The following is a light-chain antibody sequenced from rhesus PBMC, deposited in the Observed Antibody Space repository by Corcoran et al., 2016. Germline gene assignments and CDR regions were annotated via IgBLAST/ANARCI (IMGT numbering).Light chain of an antibody. CDR3: QQYNSAPYS. Sequence: DIQMTQSPSSLSASVGDRVTITCRTSENVNNYLNWYQQKPGKAPKLLIYKASTLQSGVPSRFSGSGSGTDFTLTISSRQPEDFATYYCQQYNSAPYSFGQGTKVEIK. CDR2: KAS. V-gene: IGKV1-74*01. CDR1: ENVNNY. J-gene: IGKJ2*01.